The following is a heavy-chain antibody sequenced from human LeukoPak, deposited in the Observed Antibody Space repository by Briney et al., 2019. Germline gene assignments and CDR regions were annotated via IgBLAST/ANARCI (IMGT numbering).Heavy chain of an antibody. J-gene: IGHJ5*02. Sequence: SETLSLTCAFYGGSFSGYYWTWIRQPPGRGLEWIGEINHGGSTNYNPSLKSRVAISVDTSKNQFSLKLTSVSAADTAVYYCARLWSQLSIYSSSWYGGWFDPWGQGTLVTVSS. CDR3: ARLWSQLSIYSSSWYGGWFDP. V-gene: IGHV4-34*01. CDR2: INHGGST. D-gene: IGHD6-13*01. CDR1: GGSFSGYY.